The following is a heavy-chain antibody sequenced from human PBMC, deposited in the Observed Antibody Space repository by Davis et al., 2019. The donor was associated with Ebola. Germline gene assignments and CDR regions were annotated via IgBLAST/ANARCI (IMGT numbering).Heavy chain of an antibody. V-gene: IGHV3-21*01. Sequence: GESLKISCAASGFTFSSYSMNWVRQAPGKGLEWVSSISSSSSYIYYADSVKGRFTISRDNDKNSLYRQMNSLRAEDTAVYYCARGGKYSSSQHWGQGTLVTVSS. J-gene: IGHJ4*02. CDR2: ISSSSSYI. CDR1: GFTFSSYS. D-gene: IGHD6-6*01. CDR3: ARGGKYSSSQH.